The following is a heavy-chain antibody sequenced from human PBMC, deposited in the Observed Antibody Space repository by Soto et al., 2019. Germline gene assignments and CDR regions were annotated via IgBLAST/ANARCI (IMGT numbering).Heavy chain of an antibody. CDR3: ARSGSSIAARHYWFDP. V-gene: IGHV1-69*01. CDR2: IIPIFGTA. Sequence: QVQLVQSGAEVKKPGSSVKVSCKASGGTFSSYAISWVRQAPGQGLEWMGGIIPIFGTANYAQKFQGRVTITADESTSTGDMELSSLRSEDTAVYYCARSGSSIAARHYWFDPWGQGTLVTVSS. D-gene: IGHD6-6*01. J-gene: IGHJ5*02. CDR1: GGTFSSYA.